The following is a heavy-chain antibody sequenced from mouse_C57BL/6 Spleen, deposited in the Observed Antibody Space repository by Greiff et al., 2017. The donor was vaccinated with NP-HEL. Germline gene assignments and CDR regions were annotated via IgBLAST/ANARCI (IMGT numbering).Heavy chain of an antibody. J-gene: IGHJ4*01. D-gene: IGHD2-4*01. CDR1: GYSITSGYY. Sequence: ESGPGLVKPSQSLSLTCSVTGYSITSGYYWNWIRQFPGNKLEWMGYISYDGSNNYNPSLKNRISITRDTSKNQLFLKLNSVTTEDTATYYCARAGDYDPYAMDYWGQGTSVTVSS. CDR3: ARAGDYDPYAMDY. V-gene: IGHV3-6*01. CDR2: ISYDGSN.